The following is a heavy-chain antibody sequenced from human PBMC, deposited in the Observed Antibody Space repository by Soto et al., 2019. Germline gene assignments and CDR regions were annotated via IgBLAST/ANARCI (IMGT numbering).Heavy chain of an antibody. J-gene: IGHJ4*02. CDR2: IYSAGNI. CDR3: ARGRDGYNFLYEPT. D-gene: IGHD5-12*01. CDR1: RFTISRNY. V-gene: IGHV3-53*01. Sequence: QTGGSLRLSCAASRFTISRNYMSWVRQAPGKGLEWVSVIYSAGNIYYADSVKGRFSISRDNSKNTVYLQMNSLRVEDTAVYYCARGRDGYNFLYEPTWGQGTLVTVSS.